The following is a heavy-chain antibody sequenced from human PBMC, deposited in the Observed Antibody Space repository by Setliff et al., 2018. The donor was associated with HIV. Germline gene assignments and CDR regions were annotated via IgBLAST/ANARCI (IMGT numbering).Heavy chain of an antibody. D-gene: IGHD4-17*01. V-gene: IGHV4-39*01. Sequence: LSLTCTVSGGSISNSRYYWSWIRQPPGKGLEWIGSIYYSGSTYYNPSLKSRATISVDTSKNQFSLKLTSVTAADTAMYYCASFFVTTVTNQDYWGQGTPVTVSS. CDR2: IYYSGST. J-gene: IGHJ4*02. CDR3: ASFFVTTVTNQDY. CDR1: GGSISNSRYY.